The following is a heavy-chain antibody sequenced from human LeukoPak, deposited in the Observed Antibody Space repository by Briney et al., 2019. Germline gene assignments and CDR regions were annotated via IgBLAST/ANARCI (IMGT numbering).Heavy chain of an antibody. CDR3: AKMYYDILTGSNNWFDP. D-gene: IGHD3-9*01. Sequence: GGSLRLSCAASGFTFSSYAMSWVRQAPGKGLEWVSAISGSGGSTYYADSVKGRFTISRDNSKNTLYLQMNSLGAEDTAVYYCAKMYYDILTGSNNWFDPWGQGTLVTVSS. V-gene: IGHV3-23*01. CDR1: GFTFSSYA. J-gene: IGHJ5*02. CDR2: ISGSGGST.